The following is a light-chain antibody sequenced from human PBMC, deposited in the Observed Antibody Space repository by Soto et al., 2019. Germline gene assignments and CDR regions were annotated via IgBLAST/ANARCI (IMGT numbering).Light chain of an antibody. V-gene: IGKV3-20*01. Sequence: EIVLTQSPGTLSLSPGERATLSCRASESISSSYLVWYQQKPGQAPRLLIHGASNRATGTPDRFSGSGSGTDFTLTISGLEPEDFAVYYCQQHGRSQTFGGGTKVEIK. CDR2: GAS. CDR3: QQHGRSQT. CDR1: ESISSSY. J-gene: IGKJ4*01.